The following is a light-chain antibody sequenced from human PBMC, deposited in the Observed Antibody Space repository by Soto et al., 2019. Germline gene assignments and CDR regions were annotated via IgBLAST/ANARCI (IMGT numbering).Light chain of an antibody. CDR2: EVT. Sequence: QSVLSQPASVSGSPGQSITISCTVTSSDVGVYNFVSWYQQHPGKAPKLMIYEVTYRPSGVSNRFSGSKSGNTASLTISGLQAEDEADYYCSSYTTSSTYVFGTGTKVTVL. CDR3: SSYTTSSTYV. V-gene: IGLV2-14*01. J-gene: IGLJ1*01. CDR1: SSDVGVYNF.